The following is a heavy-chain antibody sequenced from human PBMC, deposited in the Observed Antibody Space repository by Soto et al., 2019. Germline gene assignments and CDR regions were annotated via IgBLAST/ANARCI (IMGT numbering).Heavy chain of an antibody. CDR2: ISGSGGST. J-gene: IGHJ3*02. Sequence: QLGGPLRLSCAASGFTFSSYAMSWVRQAPGKGLEWVSAISGSGGSTYYADSVKGRFTISRDNSKNRLYLQMNSLRAEDTAVYYCAKERGAVAGGNDAFDIWGQGTMVTVSS. D-gene: IGHD6-19*01. V-gene: IGHV3-23*01. CDR1: GFTFSSYA. CDR3: AKERGAVAGGNDAFDI.